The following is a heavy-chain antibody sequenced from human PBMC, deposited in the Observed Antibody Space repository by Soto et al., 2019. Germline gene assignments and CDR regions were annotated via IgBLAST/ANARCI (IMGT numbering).Heavy chain of an antibody. CDR2: ISSNGGST. V-gene: IGHV3-64D*06. D-gene: IGHD6-6*01. CDR1: GFTFSSYA. Sequence: GGSLRLSCSSSGFTFSSYAMHWVRQAPGKGLEYVSAISSNGGSTYYADSVKGRFTISRDNSKNTLYLQMSSLRAEDTAVYYCVKVETSREYSSSSGYFDYWGQGTLVTVSS. J-gene: IGHJ4*02. CDR3: VKVETSREYSSSSGYFDY.